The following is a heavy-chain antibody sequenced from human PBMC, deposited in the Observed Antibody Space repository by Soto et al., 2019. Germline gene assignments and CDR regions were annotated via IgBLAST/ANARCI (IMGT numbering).Heavy chain of an antibody. Sequence: QVQLVESGGGLVKPGGSLRLSCAASGFSFSDYYMTWIRQAPGKGLEWVSYISSGGSTINYADSVKGLFTISRDNAKNSLYLQMNSLRAEDTAVYYCASQWFVGNYRWGQGTLVTVSS. V-gene: IGHV3-11*01. J-gene: IGHJ4*02. D-gene: IGHD3-10*01. CDR2: ISSGGSTI. CDR3: ASQWFVGNYR. CDR1: GFSFSDYY.